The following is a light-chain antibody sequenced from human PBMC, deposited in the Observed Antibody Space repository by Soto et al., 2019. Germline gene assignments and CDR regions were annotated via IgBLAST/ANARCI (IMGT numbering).Light chain of an antibody. J-gene: IGKJ4*01. CDR3: QQLNSYPLT. V-gene: IGKV1-9*01. CDR2: EAS. Sequence: DIQLTQSPSFLSASVGDRVTITCRASQGISSFLAWYQQKPGKAPKLLIYEASTLQSGVPSSFSGSGSRTEFTLTISSLQPEDFATYYCQQLNSYPLTFGGGTRVEIK. CDR1: QGISSF.